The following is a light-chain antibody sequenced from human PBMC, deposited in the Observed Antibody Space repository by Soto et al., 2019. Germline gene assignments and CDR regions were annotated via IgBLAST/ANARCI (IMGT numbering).Light chain of an antibody. CDR1: QDISHY. CDR3: QQYDDPPIT. CDR2: DAS. J-gene: IGKJ5*01. Sequence: DIEMTQCPSSLSASVGDTVTITCQASQDISHYLNWYQQTPGKALNLLIYDASNLHPGVPSRFRGSGSGTEFSFHLTRLQPEDFSTYYCQQYDDPPITFGQGTRLDIK. V-gene: IGKV1-33*01.